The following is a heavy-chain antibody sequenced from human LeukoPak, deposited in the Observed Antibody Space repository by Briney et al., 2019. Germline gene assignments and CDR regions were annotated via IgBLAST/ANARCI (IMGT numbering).Heavy chain of an antibody. CDR2: IKQDGGEI. D-gene: IGHD6-19*01. V-gene: IGHV3-7*01. CDR3: ARDPYSSGWYGAFDI. CDR1: GFPFSNYW. Sequence: GGSLRLSCAASGFPFSNYWMSWVRQAPGKGLEWVANIKQDGGEIFYVDSVKGRFTISRDNAKNSLYLQMNSLRAEDTAVYYCARDPYSSGWYGAFDIWGQGTMVTVSS. J-gene: IGHJ3*02.